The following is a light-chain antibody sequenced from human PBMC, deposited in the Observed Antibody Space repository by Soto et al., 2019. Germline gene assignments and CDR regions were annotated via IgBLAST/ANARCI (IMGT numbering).Light chain of an antibody. CDR3: QQYGGSPPKLT. CDR2: GAS. Sequence: EVVLTQSPGTLSLPPGERATLSCRASQSVRSSYLAWYQQNPGQAPRLLIYGASSRATGIPDRFSGSGSETDCTLTISRLEPEDSAVYYCQQYGGSPPKLTFGGGTKVEIK. V-gene: IGKV3-20*01. CDR1: QSVRSSY. J-gene: IGKJ4*01.